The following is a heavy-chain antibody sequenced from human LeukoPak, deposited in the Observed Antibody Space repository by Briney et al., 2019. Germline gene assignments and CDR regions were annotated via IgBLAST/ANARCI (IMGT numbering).Heavy chain of an antibody. CDR1: GFTFDCCG. D-gene: IGHD6-19*01. CDR3: AKDLEQWPAVPEY. V-gene: IGHV3-30*02. Sequence: GGSLRLSCAASGFTFDCCGMHWVRQAPGKGLDWVAFIEKDGSNKYYADSVKGRFTVSRDNSKNRLYLQMNSLRPEETALYYCAKDLEQWPAVPEYWGQGTLVIVSS. J-gene: IGHJ4*02. CDR2: IEKDGSNK.